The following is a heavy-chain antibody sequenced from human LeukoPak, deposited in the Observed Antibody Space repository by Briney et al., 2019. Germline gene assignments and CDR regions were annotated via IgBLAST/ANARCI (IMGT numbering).Heavy chain of an antibody. J-gene: IGHJ3*02. CDR1: GGSISSGGYY. CDR2: IHYSGTT. Sequence: PSQTLSLTCTVSGGSISSGGYYWSWIRQHPGKGLEWIGYIHYSGTTDQNPSLKSRVTISVDTSKNHFSLRLSSVTAADTAVYYCARGAWSSSWSGDDAFDIWGQGTMVTVSS. CDR3: ARGAWSSSWSGDDAFDI. V-gene: IGHV4-31*03. D-gene: IGHD6-13*01.